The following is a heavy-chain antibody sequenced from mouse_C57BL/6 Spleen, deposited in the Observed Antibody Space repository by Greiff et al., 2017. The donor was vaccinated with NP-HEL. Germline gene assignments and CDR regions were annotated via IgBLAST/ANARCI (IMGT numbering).Heavy chain of an antibody. Sequence: QVQLKESGPGLVAPSQSLSITCTVSGFSLTSYGVDWVRQPPGQGLEWLGVIWGGGSTNYNSALMPRLSISKDNTNRQVFLKMNSLQTDNTTMDDCAELSYGSSSFAYWGQGTLVTVSA. CDR2: IWGGGST. D-gene: IGHD1-1*01. CDR1: GFSLTSYG. J-gene: IGHJ3*01. CDR3: AELSYGSSSFAY. V-gene: IGHV2-9*01.